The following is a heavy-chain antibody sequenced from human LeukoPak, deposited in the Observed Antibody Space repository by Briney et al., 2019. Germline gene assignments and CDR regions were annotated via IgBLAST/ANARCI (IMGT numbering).Heavy chain of an antibody. CDR2: ISSSGGTI. CDR1: GFTFSTYE. V-gene: IGHV3-48*03. Sequence: PGGSLRLSCAASGFTFSTYEMNWARQAPGKGLEWVSYISSSGGTIYYADSVKGRFTISRDNAKNSLYLQMNSLRAEDTAVYYCAGGDSSGYYPIDYWGQGTLVTVSS. D-gene: IGHD3-22*01. J-gene: IGHJ4*02. CDR3: AGGDSSGYYPIDY.